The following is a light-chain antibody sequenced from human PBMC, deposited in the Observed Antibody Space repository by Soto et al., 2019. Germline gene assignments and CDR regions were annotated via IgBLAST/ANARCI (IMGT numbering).Light chain of an antibody. CDR2: GAS. V-gene: IGKV3-20*01. CDR1: QSVSSSY. J-gene: IGKJ1*01. CDR3: QQYGSSAWT. Sequence: EIVLTQSPCTLSLSPGERATLSCRASQSVSSSYLAWYQKKPGQAPRLLIYGASSRATGIPDRFSGSEYGTDFTLTISRLEPEDFAVYYGQQYGSSAWTFGQGTKVEIK.